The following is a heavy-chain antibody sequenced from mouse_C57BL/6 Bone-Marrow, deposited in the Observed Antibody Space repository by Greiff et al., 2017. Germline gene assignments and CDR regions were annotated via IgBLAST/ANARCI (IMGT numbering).Heavy chain of an antibody. V-gene: IGHV1-72*01. D-gene: IGHD1-1*01. J-gene: IGHJ4*01. CDR2: IAPNSGGT. Sequence: QVQLQQPGAELVKPGASVKLSCKASGYTFTSYWMHWVKQRPGRGLEWIGRIAPNSGGTKYNEKFKSKATLTVDKPSSTAYMQLSSLTSEDSAVYYCAREKYYYLHAMDYWGQGTSVTVSS. CDR1: GYTFTSYW. CDR3: AREKYYYLHAMDY.